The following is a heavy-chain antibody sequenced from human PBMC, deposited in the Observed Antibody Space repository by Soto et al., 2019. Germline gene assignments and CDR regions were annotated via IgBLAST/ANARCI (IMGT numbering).Heavy chain of an antibody. J-gene: IGHJ4*02. CDR1: GFTVSSNY. Sequence: EVQLVESGGGLVQPGGSLRLSCAASGFTVSSNYMNWVRQAPGRGLEWVSVIYSGGSTYYADSVRGRFTISRDNSKNTLYLQMHILRAEDTAVYYCARGRSTCYDSSGYLDWGQGTLVTVSS. CDR3: ARGRSTCYDSSGYLD. V-gene: IGHV3-66*01. D-gene: IGHD3-22*01. CDR2: IYSGGST.